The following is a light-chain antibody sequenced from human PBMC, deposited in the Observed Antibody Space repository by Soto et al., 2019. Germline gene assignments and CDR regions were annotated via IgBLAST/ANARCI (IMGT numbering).Light chain of an antibody. V-gene: IGKV3-15*01. J-gene: IGKJ5*01. CDR2: GAS. Sequence: EIVMTQSPATLSVSPGERATLSCRASQSVSSNLAWYQQKPGQAPRLLIYGASTRATGIPARFSGSGSGTEFTLTIGGLQSEDFADYYCQQYNNWPPITFGQGTRLEIK. CDR3: QQYNNWPPIT. CDR1: QSVSSN.